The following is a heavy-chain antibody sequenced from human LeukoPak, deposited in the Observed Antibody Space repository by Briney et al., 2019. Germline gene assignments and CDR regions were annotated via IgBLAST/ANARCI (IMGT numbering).Heavy chain of an antibody. J-gene: IGHJ5*02. CDR3: ARYSDAYAGARWFDH. CDR1: GGSISSYY. CDR2: IYYSGST. D-gene: IGHD3-3*01. Sequence: PSETLSLTCTVSGGSISSYYWSWIRQPPGKELEWIGYIYYSGSTNCNPSLKSRVTISVDTSKNQFSLILNSVTAADTAVYYCARYSDAYAGARWFDHWGQGTLVTVSS. V-gene: IGHV4-59*01.